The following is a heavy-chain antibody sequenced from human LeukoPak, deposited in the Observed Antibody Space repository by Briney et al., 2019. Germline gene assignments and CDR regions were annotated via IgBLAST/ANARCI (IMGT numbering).Heavy chain of an antibody. CDR2: IKKDGSDK. Sequence: GGSLRLSCAASGFTLSNAWMNWVRQAPGKGLEWVANIKKDGSDKYYVDSVKGRFTISRDNAKNSLYLQMNSLRAEDTAVYYCASRSSSSWYYYYYYYMDVWGKGTTVTVSS. CDR3: ASRSSSSWYYYYYYYMDV. V-gene: IGHV3-7*01. CDR1: GFTLSNAW. D-gene: IGHD6-13*01. J-gene: IGHJ6*03.